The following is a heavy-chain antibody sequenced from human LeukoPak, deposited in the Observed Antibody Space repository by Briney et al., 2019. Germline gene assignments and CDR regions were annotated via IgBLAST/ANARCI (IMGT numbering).Heavy chain of an antibody. D-gene: IGHD3-9*01. J-gene: IGHJ4*02. CDR3: ARHVWLQPFDY. Sequence: KPSETLSLTCTVSGGSISNYWWSWIRQSPGKGLEWIGYIYYSGSTNYNPSLKSRVTISVDTSKNQFSLKLSSVTAADTAVYYCARHVWLQPFDYWGQGTLVTV. V-gene: IGHV4-59*08. CDR2: IYYSGST. CDR1: GGSISNYW.